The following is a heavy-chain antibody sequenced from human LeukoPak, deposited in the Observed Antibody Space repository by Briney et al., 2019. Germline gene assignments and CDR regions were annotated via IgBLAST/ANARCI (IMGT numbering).Heavy chain of an antibody. CDR1: GYTFTSYG. CDR3: AGGPYYDFWSGILDY. Sequence: GESLKVSCKASGYTFTSYGISWVRQAPGQGLEWMGWISAYNGNTNYAQKLQGRVTMTTDTSTSTAYMELRSLRSDDTAVYYCAGGPYYDFWSGILDYWGQGTLVTVSS. V-gene: IGHV1-18*01. J-gene: IGHJ4*02. D-gene: IGHD3-3*01. CDR2: ISAYNGNT.